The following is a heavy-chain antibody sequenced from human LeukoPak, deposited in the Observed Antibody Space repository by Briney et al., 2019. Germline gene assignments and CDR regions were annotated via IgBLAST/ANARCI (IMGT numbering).Heavy chain of an antibody. CDR2: INPYSGGT. D-gene: IGHD2-21*02. J-gene: IGHJ6*02. Sequence: ASVKVSCKASGGTFSSYAISWVRQAPGQGLEWMGWINPYSGGTDYAERFKGRVTMTRDTSINIAYMELSSLRSEDTAVYYCARGGFGSSCGGDCYSGRVGVGLDVWGQGTTVTVSS. V-gene: IGHV1-2*02. CDR1: GGTFSSYA. CDR3: ARGGFGSSCGGDCYSGRVGVGLDV.